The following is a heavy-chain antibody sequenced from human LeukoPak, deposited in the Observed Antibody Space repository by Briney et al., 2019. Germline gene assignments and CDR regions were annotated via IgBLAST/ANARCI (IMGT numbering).Heavy chain of an antibody. Sequence: GGSLRLSCAASGFTFSSHWMAWVRQAPGKGPEWVANINQDGSEKYYVDSVEGRFTISRDNAKNSLYLQTKSLRPEDTAIYYCARSTAGFDFWGQGTLVTVSA. V-gene: IGHV3-7*01. CDR3: ARSTAGFDF. D-gene: IGHD1-1*01. J-gene: IGHJ4*02. CDR1: GFTFSSHW. CDR2: INQDGSEK.